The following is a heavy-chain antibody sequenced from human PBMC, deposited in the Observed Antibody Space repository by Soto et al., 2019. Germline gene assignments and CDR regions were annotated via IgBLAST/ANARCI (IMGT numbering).Heavy chain of an antibody. CDR2: ISWNSGSI. Sequence: EVQLVESGGGLVQPGRSLRLSCAASGFTFDDYAMHWVRQAPGKGLEWVSGISWNSGSIGYADSVKGRFTISRDNAKNSLYLXXXXXXXXXXXXXXXXXXXXXXXXGIAQYAFDIWGQGTMVTVSS. CDR3: XXXXXXXXXGIAQYAFDI. V-gene: IGHV3-9*01. CDR1: GFTFDDYA. D-gene: IGHD2-15*01. J-gene: IGHJ3*02.